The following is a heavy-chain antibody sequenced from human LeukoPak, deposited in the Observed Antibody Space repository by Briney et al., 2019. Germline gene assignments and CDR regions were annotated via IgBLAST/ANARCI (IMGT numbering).Heavy chain of an antibody. CDR3: ARYGDYLDGSGTYYAPFDN. J-gene: IGHJ4*02. V-gene: IGHV4-39*01. CDR1: GGSISSHSYY. Sequence: PSETLSLTCTVSGGSISSHSYYWGWIRQPPGKGLEWIGSMFYSGSTNYNPSLKRRVTISVDTSKNQFSLRLSSVTAADTAMYYCARYGDYLDGSGTYYAPFDNWGQRTLVTASS. CDR2: MFYSGST. D-gene: IGHD3-10*01.